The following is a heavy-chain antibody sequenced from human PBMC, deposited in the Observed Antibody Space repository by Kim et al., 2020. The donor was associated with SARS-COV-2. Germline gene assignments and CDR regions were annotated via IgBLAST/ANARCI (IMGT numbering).Heavy chain of an antibody. CDR3: ARDLWFGELFGGADDY. CDR2: INAGNGNT. V-gene: IGHV1-3*01. Sequence: ASVKVSCKASGYTFTSYAMHWVRQAPGQRLEWMGWINAGNGNTKYSQKFQGRVTITRDTSASTAYMELSSLRSEDTAVYYCARDLWFGELFGGADDYWGQGTLVTVSS. CDR1: GYTFTSYA. J-gene: IGHJ4*02. D-gene: IGHD3-10*01.